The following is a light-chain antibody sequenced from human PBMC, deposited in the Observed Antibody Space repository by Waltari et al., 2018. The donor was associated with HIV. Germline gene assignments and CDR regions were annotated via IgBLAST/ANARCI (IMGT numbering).Light chain of an antibody. CDR3: QQRYTNPYT. J-gene: IGKJ2*01. V-gene: IGKV1-39*01. CDR1: QFISRY. Sequence: DIQMTQSPSSLSASVGYTVTITCRASQFISRYLSWYQQTPGNAPKLLIYAASTLQSGVPSRFSGSGSGTDFTLTISGLQSEDFATYYCQQRYTNPYTFGLGTQVDIK. CDR2: AAS.